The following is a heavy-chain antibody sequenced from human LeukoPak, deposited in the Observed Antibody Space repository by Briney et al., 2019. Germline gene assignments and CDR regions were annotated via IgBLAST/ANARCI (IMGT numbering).Heavy chain of an antibody. CDR2: ISYDGSNK. J-gene: IGHJ6*02. CDR1: GFTFSSYA. CDR3: ARDQLRFLEWLLYYYYGMDV. D-gene: IGHD3-3*01. V-gene: IGHV3-30-3*01. Sequence: PGGSLRLSCAASGFTFSSYAMHWVRQAPGKGLEWVAVISYDGSNKYYADSVKGRFTTSRDNSKNTLYLQMNSLRAEDTAVYYCARDQLRFLEWLLYYYYGMDVWGQGTTVTVSS.